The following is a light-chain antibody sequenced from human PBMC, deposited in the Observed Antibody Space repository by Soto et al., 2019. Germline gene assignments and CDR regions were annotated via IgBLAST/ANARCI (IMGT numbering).Light chain of an antibody. CDR3: ISYTSSGTWV. Sequence: QSVLTQPPSVSGSPGQSVTISCTGTSSDVGSYNRVSWDQQPPGTAPKLMICQVSNRPSGVPDRFSGSKSGNTASLTISGLQAEEEADYYCISYTSSGTWVFGGGTKLTV. V-gene: IGLV2-18*02. CDR2: QVS. J-gene: IGLJ3*02. CDR1: SSDVGSYNR.